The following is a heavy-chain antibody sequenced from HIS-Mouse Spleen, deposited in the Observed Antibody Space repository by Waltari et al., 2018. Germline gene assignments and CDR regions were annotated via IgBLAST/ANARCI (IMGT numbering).Heavy chain of an antibody. Sequence: QVQLQESGPGLVKPSVTLSLTCTVSGGSISSYCWSWIRQPAGKGLEWIGRIYTSGSTTYNPPLKGRVTMSVDTSKNQFSLKLSCVTAADTAVYYCARASSGRLYYFDYWGQGALVTVSS. CDR1: GGSISSYC. D-gene: IGHD6-19*01. CDR3: ARASSGRLYYFDY. V-gene: IGHV4-4*07. CDR2: IYTSGST. J-gene: IGHJ4*02.